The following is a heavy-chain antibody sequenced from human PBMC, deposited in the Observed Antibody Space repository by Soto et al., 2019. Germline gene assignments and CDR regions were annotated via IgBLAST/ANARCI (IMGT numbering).Heavy chain of an antibody. V-gene: IGHV1-3*01. CDR2: INAGTGNT. J-gene: IGHJ6*02. CDR3: ASSAGTMAYYYYGMAV. Sequence: QVHLVQSGAEVKKPGASVKVSCKASGYNFTSYAMHWVRQAPGHRLEWVGWINAGTGNTKYSQKFQGRVTITRDTSASTAYMELSSLRSEDTAVYYCASSAGTMAYYYYGMAVWGQGTTVTVSS. CDR1: GYNFTSYA. D-gene: IGHD6-13*01.